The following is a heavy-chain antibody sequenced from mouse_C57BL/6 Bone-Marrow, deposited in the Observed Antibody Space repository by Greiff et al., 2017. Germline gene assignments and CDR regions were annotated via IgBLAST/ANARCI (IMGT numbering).Heavy chain of an antibody. CDR2: ISDGGSYT. J-gene: IGHJ2*01. CDR3: ARVTDQLRPYYFDY. V-gene: IGHV5-4*01. D-gene: IGHD3-2*02. CDR1: GFTFSSYA. Sequence: EVQVVESGGGLVKPGGSLKLSCAASGFTFSSYAMSWVRQTPEKRLEWVATISDGGSYTYYPDNVKGRFTISRDNAKNNLYLQMSHLKSEDTAMYYCARVTDQLRPYYFDYWGQGTTLTVSS.